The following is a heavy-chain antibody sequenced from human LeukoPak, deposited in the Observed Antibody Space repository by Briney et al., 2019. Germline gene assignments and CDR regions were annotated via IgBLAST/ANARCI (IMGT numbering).Heavy chain of an antibody. CDR2: ICHSGST. D-gene: IGHD6-25*01. CDR3: ARVGAASELDF. Sequence: PSETLSLTCTLSGGSISTYYWSWIRQPPGKGLEWIGYICHSGSTNYNPSLKSRVTISVDTSKNQFSLKLSSVTAADTAVYYCARVGAASELDFWGQGTLVTVSS. V-gene: IGHV4-59*12. J-gene: IGHJ4*02. CDR1: GGSISTYY.